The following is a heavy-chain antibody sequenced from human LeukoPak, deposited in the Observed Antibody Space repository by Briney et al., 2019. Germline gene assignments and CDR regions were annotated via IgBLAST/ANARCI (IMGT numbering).Heavy chain of an antibody. D-gene: IGHD6-19*01. CDR1: GFSFSNHG. J-gene: IGHJ4*02. CDR2: IASDGGAK. V-gene: IGHV3-30*03. CDR3: AREATWGQWYFDH. Sequence: GTSLRLSCVASGFSFSNHGMHWVRQAPGKGLEWVSVIASDGGAKFYADSVKGRFTLSRDNPKNMFFLQMNLLTVEDTAIYYCAREATWGQWYFDHWGQGTPVTASS.